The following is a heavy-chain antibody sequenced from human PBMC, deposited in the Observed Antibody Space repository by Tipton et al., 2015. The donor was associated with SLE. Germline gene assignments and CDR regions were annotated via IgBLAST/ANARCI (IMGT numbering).Heavy chain of an antibody. V-gene: IGHV4-34*01. D-gene: IGHD3-10*01. J-gene: IGHJ6*03. CDR1: GDSVRGYY. CDR2: INHSGST. Sequence: LRLSCTVSGDSVRGYYWSWIRQPPGKGLEWIGEINHSGSTNYNPSLKSRVTISVDTSKNQFSLKLSSVTAADTAVYYCARGGAVYYYYYYMDVWGKGTTVTVSS. CDR3: ARGGAVYYYYYYMDV.